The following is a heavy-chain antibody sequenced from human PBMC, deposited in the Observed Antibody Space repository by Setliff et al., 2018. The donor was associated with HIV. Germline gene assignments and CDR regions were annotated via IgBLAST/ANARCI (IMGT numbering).Heavy chain of an antibody. J-gene: IGHJ4*02. CDR3: ARASSDTMVRGVIITGYFDY. CDR1: GGSFSGYY. CDR2: INHGGST. D-gene: IGHD3-10*01. Sequence: SETLSLTCAVYGGSFSGYYWSWIRQPPGKGLEWIGEINHGGSTDSNPSLKSRVTISVDTSKNQFSLKLSSVTAADTAVYYCARASSDTMVRGVIITGYFDYWGQGTLVTVSS. V-gene: IGHV4-34*01.